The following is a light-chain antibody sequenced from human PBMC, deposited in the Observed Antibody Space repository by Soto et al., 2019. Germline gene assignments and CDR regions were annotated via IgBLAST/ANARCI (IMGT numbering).Light chain of an antibody. CDR2: AAS. V-gene: IGKV1-39*01. CDR1: QSISSY. CDR3: QQSYSTPIT. J-gene: IGKJ5*01. Sequence: DIQMTHSTSSLSASVGDRVTITCRASQSISSYLNWYQQKPGKAPKLLIYAASSLQSGVPSRFSGSGSGTDSTLTISSLQPEDFATYYCQQSYSTPITFGQGTRLEI.